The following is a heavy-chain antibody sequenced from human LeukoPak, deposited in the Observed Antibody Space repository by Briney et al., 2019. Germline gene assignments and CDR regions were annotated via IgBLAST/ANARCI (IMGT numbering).Heavy chain of an antibody. CDR2: IYYSGST. CDR3: ASGWIQLWLRNDAFDI. J-gene: IGHJ3*02. V-gene: IGHV4-59*02. Sequence: SETLSLTCTVSGGSVSSYYWSWIRQPPGKGLEWIGYIYYSGSTNYNPSLKSRVTISVDTSKNQFSLKLSSVTAADTAVYYCASGWIQLWLRNDAFDIWGQGTMVTVSS. CDR1: GGSVSSYY. D-gene: IGHD5-18*01.